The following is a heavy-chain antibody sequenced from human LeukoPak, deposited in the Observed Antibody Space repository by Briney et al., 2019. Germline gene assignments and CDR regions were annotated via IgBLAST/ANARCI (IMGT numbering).Heavy chain of an antibody. Sequence: ASVKVSCKASGYTFTGYYMHWVRQAPGQGLEWMGWINPNSGGTNYAQKFQGRVTMTRDTSIGTAYMELSRLRSDDTAVYYCATPPGDFWSGSYYYGMDVWGQGTTVTVSS. D-gene: IGHD3-3*01. CDR1: GYTFTGYY. V-gene: IGHV1-2*02. J-gene: IGHJ6*02. CDR2: INPNSGGT. CDR3: ATPPGDFWSGSYYYGMDV.